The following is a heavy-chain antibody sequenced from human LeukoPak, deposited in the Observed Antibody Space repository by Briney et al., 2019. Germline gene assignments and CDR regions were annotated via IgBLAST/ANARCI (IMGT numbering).Heavy chain of an antibody. CDR3: ARDPIVGATTTSPT. J-gene: IGHJ4*02. Sequence: GGSLRLSCAASGFTFSSYAMSWVRQAPGKGLEWVSVIYSGGSTYYADSVKGRFTISRDNSKNTLYLQMNSLRAEDTAVYYCARDPIVGATTTSPTWGQGTLVTVSS. CDR1: GFTFSSYA. CDR2: IYSGGST. V-gene: IGHV3-66*01. D-gene: IGHD1-26*01.